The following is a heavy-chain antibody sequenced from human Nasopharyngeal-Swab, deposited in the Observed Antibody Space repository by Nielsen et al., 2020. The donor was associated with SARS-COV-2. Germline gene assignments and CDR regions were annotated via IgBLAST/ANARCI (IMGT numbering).Heavy chain of an antibody. V-gene: IGHV3-23*01. D-gene: IGHD4-17*01. CDR3: AKGSYGDYGGDY. Sequence: GGSLRLSCAASGFTFTSSAMSWVRQAPGQGLEWVSTISVSGGSTYYADSVKGRFTISRDNSKNTVYLQMNSLRAEDTAVYYCAKGSYGDYGGDYWGQGTLVTVFS. J-gene: IGHJ4*02. CDR1: GFTFTSSA. CDR2: ISVSGGST.